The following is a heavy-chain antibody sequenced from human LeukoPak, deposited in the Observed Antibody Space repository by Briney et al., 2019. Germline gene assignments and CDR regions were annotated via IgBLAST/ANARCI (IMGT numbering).Heavy chain of an antibody. J-gene: IGHJ4*02. CDR3: AKEAAEYDDFWSGYFDY. CDR1: GYTFSSNA. D-gene: IGHD3-3*01. V-gene: IGHV3-23*01. Sequence: GGSLRLPCAAPGYTFSSNAMSWVRQSPGKALEWGSAFSGSGGSTYYADSVKGRFTISRDNSKNTLYLQMNSLRAEDTAVYYCAKEAAEYDDFWSGYFDYWGQGTLVTVSS. CDR2: FSGSGGST.